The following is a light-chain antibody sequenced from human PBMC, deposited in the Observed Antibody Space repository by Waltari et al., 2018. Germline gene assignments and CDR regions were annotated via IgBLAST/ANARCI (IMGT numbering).Light chain of an antibody. Sequence: QSALTQPASVSGSPGQSLTISCTGTSSDVGRYNYVSWYQQHPGIAPKLMIYDVSNRPSGFFKRFSGSKFGNTASRTSSGLQAEDEADYYCSSYTSSSTYVVFGGGTKLTVL. CDR1: SSDVGRYNY. J-gene: IGLJ2*01. CDR3: SSYTSSSTYVV. CDR2: DVS. V-gene: IGLV2-14*01.